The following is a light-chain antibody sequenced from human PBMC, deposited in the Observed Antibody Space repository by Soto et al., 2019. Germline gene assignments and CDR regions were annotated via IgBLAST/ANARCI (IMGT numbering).Light chain of an antibody. CDR2: KAS. J-gene: IGKJ1*01. Sequence: DIQLTQSPSTLSGSVGDRVTITCRASQTISSWLAWYQQKPGKAPKLLIYKASTLKSGVPSRFSGSGSGTEFTLTISSLQPDDFATYYCQPYNRYSEAFGQGTKVDIK. V-gene: IGKV1-5*03. CDR1: QTISSW. CDR3: QPYNRYSEA.